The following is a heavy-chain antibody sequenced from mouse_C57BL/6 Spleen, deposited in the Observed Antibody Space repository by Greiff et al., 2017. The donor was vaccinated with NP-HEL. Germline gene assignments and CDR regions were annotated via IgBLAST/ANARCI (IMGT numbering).Heavy chain of an antibody. CDR1: GYTFTSYW. V-gene: IGHV1-52*01. D-gene: IGHD4-1*01. Sequence: QVHVKQPGAELVRPGSSVKLSCKASGYTFTSYWMHWVKQRPIQGLEWIGNIDPSDSETHYNQKFKDKATLTVDKSSSTAYMQLSSLTSEDSAVYYCARQDWPDWYFDVWGTGTTVTVSS. CDR2: IDPSDSET. J-gene: IGHJ1*03. CDR3: ARQDWPDWYFDV.